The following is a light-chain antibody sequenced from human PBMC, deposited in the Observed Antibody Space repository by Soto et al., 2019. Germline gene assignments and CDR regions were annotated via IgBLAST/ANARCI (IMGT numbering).Light chain of an antibody. CDR1: NSDVNY. CDR2: EVI. J-gene: IGLJ1*01. V-gene: IGLV2-14*01. Sequence: QSLLTQPASVSFAPGQSITISGTGTNSDVNYVSWHQQHPGKAPKLMIYEVINRSSGVSTRFSGSKSGNTASLTISGLQAEDEADYYCSSSTSSNTFVFGTGTKVTVL. CDR3: SSSTSSNTFV.